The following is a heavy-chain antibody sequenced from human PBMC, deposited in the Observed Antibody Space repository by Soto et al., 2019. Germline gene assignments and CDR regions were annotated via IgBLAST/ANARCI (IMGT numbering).Heavy chain of an antibody. D-gene: IGHD6-6*01. CDR2: ISGSDDST. Sequence: EVQLLESGGGLVQPGESLRLSCAASGFTFSSYAMSWVRQAPGKGLEWVSVISGSDDSTYYADSVKGRFTISRDNSKNTLYLLMNSLRAEDTAVYYCAKRSSSSTFDYWGQGTLVTVSS. J-gene: IGHJ4*02. CDR3: AKRSSSSTFDY. V-gene: IGHV3-23*01. CDR1: GFTFSSYA.